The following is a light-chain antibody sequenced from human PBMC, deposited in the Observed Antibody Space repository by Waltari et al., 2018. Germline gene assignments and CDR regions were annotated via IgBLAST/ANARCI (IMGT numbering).Light chain of an antibody. CDR1: QGITTY. V-gene: IGKV1-9*01. Sequence: DIQLTQSPSFLSASVGDRVTITCRASQGITTYLAWYQQKPGKAPKLLIYDASTLQSGATSRFSGSGSGTEFTLTISNLQPEDFATYYCQQLNSYIFTFGPGTKVDIK. CDR2: DAS. CDR3: QQLNSYIFT. J-gene: IGKJ3*01.